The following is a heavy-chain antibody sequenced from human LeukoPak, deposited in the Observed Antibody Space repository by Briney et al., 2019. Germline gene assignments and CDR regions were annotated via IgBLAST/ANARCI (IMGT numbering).Heavy chain of an antibody. V-gene: IGHV3-21*01. J-gene: IGHJ6*02. CDR1: GFTFSSYS. Sequence: GGSLRLSWAASGFTFSSYSMNWVRQAPGKGLEWVSSISSSSSYIYYADSVKGRFTISRDNAKNSLYLQMNSLRAEDTAVYYCARDRSIQQWLVSSRYGMDVWGQGTTVTVSS. D-gene: IGHD6-19*01. CDR2: ISSSSSYI. CDR3: ARDRSIQQWLVSSRYGMDV.